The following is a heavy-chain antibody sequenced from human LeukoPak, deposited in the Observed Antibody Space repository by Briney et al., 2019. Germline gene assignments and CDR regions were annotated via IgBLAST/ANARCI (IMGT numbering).Heavy chain of an antibody. CDR1: GYTFTGYY. CDR2: INPNNGGT. D-gene: IGHD3-10*01. J-gene: IGHJ4*02. Sequence: ASVKVSCKASGYTFTGYYMHWVRQAPGQGLEWMGWINPNNGGTNYAQKFQGRVTMTRDTSISTAYMELSRLRSDDTAVYYCARESYYYGSGDDYWGQGTLVTVSS. V-gene: IGHV1-2*02. CDR3: ARESYYYGSGDDY.